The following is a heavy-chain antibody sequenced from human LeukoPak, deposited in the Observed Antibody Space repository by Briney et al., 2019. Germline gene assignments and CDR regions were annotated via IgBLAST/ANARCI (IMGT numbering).Heavy chain of an antibody. J-gene: IGHJ4*02. V-gene: IGHV1-18*01. Sequence: ASVKVSCKASGYTFTSYGISWVRQAPGQGLEWMGWINPNSGGTNYAQKFQGRVTMTTDTSTSTAYMELRSLRSDDTAVYYCARDDYYGSGSPELGFDYWGQGTLVTVSS. CDR3: ARDDYYGSGSPELGFDY. CDR1: GYTFTSYG. D-gene: IGHD3-10*01. CDR2: INPNSGGT.